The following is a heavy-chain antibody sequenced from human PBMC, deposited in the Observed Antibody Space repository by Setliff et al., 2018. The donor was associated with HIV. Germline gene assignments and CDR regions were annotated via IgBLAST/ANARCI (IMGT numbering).Heavy chain of an antibody. J-gene: IGHJ4*02. V-gene: IGHV4-39*07. D-gene: IGHD1-26*01. CDR1: GGSMSCSSYY. Sequence: SETLSLTCTVSGGSMSCSSYYWGWIRQPPGKGLEWIGSIYYSGSTYYNPSLKSRVTISVDTSKNQFSLKLSSVTAADTAVFYCARGSQWELLPYFDYWGQGTLVTVSS. CDR2: IYYSGST. CDR3: ARGSQWELLPYFDY.